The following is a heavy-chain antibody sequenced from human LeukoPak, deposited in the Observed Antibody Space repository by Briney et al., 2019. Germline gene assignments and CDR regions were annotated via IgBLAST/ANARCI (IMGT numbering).Heavy chain of an antibody. Sequence: TSETLSLTCTVSGGSISSSSYYWGWIRQPPGKGLEWIGSIYYSGSTYYNPSLKSRVTISVDTSKNQLSLKLSSVTAADTAVYFCVRDLVATIDHYYYGMDVWGQGTTVTVSS. J-gene: IGHJ6*02. CDR2: IYYSGST. CDR1: GGSISSSSYY. V-gene: IGHV4-39*07. D-gene: IGHD5-12*01. CDR3: VRDLVATIDHYYYGMDV.